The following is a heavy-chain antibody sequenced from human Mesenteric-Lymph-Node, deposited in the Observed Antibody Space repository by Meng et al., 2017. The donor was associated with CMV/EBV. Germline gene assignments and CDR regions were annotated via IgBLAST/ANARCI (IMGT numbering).Heavy chain of an antibody. D-gene: IGHD3-10*01. CDR3: ARFAVDGSGSYYNDNNWFDP. Sequence: FPSYGISWVRQAPGQGLEWMGWISAYNGNTNYAQKLQGRVTMTTDTSTSTAYMELRSLRSDDTAVYYCARFAVDGSGSYYNDNNWFDPWGQGTLVTVSS. V-gene: IGHV1-18*01. CDR1: FPSYG. CDR2: ISAYNGNT. J-gene: IGHJ5*02.